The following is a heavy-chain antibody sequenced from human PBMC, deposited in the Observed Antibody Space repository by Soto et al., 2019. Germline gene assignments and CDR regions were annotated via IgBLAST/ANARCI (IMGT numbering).Heavy chain of an antibody. D-gene: IGHD3-10*01. V-gene: IGHV3-23*01. CDR3: TTDVNSGSSYFWFGQPGNWFDP. CDR2: ISGSGRGSA. CDR1: GFTFNSYV. J-gene: IGHJ5*02. Sequence: EVQLLESGGALVQPGGSLRLSCAASGFTFNSYVMTWVRQAPGEGLEWVSSISGSGRGSAYYADSVKGRFTISRDNSENTLFLQMNNLRDEDTAVYYCTTDVNSGSSYFWFGQPGNWFDPWGQGTLVTVSS.